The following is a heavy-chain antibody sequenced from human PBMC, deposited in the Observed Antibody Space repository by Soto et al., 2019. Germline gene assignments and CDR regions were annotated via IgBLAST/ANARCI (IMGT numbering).Heavy chain of an antibody. D-gene: IGHD6-19*01. CDR3: AKDLGGLVYTFDY. CDR2: ISNDGSNK. J-gene: IGHJ4*02. Sequence: QVQLVESGGGVXQXGRSLRLSCAASGFTFSSYGMHWVRQAPGKGLEWVTVISNDGSNKYYADSVKGRFTISRDNSTNTLYLQLNRLRAEDTAVYYCAKDLGGLVYTFDYWGQGTLVTVSS. V-gene: IGHV3-30*18. CDR1: GFTFSSYG.